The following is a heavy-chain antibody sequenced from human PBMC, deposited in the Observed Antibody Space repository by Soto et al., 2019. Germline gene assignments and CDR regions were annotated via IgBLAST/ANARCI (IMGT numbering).Heavy chain of an antibody. CDR3: ARGGHVVVVTAALDY. Sequence: QVQLMQSGAEVKKPGASVKVSCKASGDTFTDYYIHWVRQAPGQGLEWMGTVNPSGGHTTYAQHFLGRVTMTRDTSTSTLYMELTSLTSDDTAVYYCARGGHVVVVTAALDYWVQGTLVNVSS. CDR1: GDTFTDYY. D-gene: IGHD2-21*02. J-gene: IGHJ4*02. V-gene: IGHV1-46*01. CDR2: VNPSGGHT.